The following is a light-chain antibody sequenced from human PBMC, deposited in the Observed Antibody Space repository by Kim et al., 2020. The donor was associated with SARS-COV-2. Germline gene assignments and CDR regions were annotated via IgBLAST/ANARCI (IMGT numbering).Light chain of an antibody. J-gene: IGKJ4*01. CDR2: GAS. CDR3: QQYERPPLT. CDR1: RILPTSS. V-gene: IGKV3-20*01. Sequence: SPGDRATLSCRASRILPTSSLAWYQQKPGQPPKLLVYGASDRASGIPDRFSGAGSATDFTLTISRLEAEDFAVYFCQQYERPPLTFGGGTKLEI.